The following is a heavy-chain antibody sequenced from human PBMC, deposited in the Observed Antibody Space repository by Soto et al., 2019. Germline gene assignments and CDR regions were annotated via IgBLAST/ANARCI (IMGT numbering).Heavy chain of an antibody. Sequence: ASVKVSCKASGYTFSNYGITWVRQAPGQGLEWMGWISAYNGNTNYAQKLQGRVTMTTDTSTSTAYMELRSLRSDDTAVYYCARDRRLGIAAAEGAFDIWGQGTMVTVS. D-gene: IGHD6-13*01. V-gene: IGHV1-18*04. CDR3: ARDRRLGIAAAEGAFDI. CDR2: ISAYNGNT. CDR1: GYTFSNYG. J-gene: IGHJ3*02.